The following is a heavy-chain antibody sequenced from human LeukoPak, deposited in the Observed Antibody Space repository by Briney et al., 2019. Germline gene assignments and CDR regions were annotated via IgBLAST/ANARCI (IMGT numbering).Heavy chain of an antibody. J-gene: IGHJ3*02. CDR1: GFTVSSNY. Sequence: SGGSLGLSCAASGFTVSSNYMSWVRQAPGKGLEGVSVIYSGGSTYYADSVKGRFTISRDNSKNTLYLQMNSLRAEDTAVYYCARDYYDSSGPEPAFDIWGQGTMVTVSS. V-gene: IGHV3-53*01. CDR3: ARDYYDSSGPEPAFDI. D-gene: IGHD3-22*01. CDR2: IYSGGST.